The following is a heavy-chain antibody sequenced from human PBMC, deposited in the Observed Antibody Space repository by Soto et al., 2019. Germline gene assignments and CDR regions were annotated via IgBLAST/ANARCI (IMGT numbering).Heavy chain of an antibody. D-gene: IGHD6-13*01. Sequence: QVQLVQSGAEVKKPGSSVKVSCKASRGTFSSYTISWVRQAPGQGLEWMGRIIPILGIANYAQKFQGRVTITADKSTSTAYMELSSLRSEDTAVYYCARDRLAAAGTEAWGQGTLVTVSS. CDR1: RGTFSSYT. J-gene: IGHJ5*02. CDR3: ARDRLAAAGTEA. CDR2: IIPILGIA. V-gene: IGHV1-69*08.